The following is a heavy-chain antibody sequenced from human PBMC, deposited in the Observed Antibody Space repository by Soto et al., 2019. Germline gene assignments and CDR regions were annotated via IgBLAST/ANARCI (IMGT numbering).Heavy chain of an antibody. J-gene: IGHJ4*02. V-gene: IGHV3-48*02. CDR1: GFTFSSYD. CDR2: ISKSESPI. D-gene: IGHD5-18*01. CDR3: ARGFSYASLGY. Sequence: EVQLVESGGGLVQPGGSLRLFCAAAGFTFSSYDMSWVRQAPGRGLEGVSYISKSESPIYYADSVKGRSTISRDNARNALYLQRNSLRDDDTAVYYCARGFSYASLGYWGQGTRITVSS.